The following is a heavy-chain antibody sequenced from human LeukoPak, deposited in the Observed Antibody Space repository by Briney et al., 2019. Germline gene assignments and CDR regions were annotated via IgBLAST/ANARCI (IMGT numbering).Heavy chain of an antibody. Sequence: SETLSLTCTVSGGSISSYYWSWIRQPAGKGLEWIGRIYTSGSTNYNPSLKSRVTISVDTSKDQFSLKLSSVTAADTAVYYCARTDSSGYYYYYYYYMDVWGKGTTVTVSS. V-gene: IGHV4-4*07. D-gene: IGHD3-22*01. J-gene: IGHJ6*03. CDR1: GGSISSYY. CDR2: IYTSGST. CDR3: ARTDSSGYYYYYYYYMDV.